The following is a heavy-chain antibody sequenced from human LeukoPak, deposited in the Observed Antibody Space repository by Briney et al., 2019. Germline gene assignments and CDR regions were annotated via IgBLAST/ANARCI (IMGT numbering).Heavy chain of an antibody. V-gene: IGHV3-15*01. CDR1: GVTVSNAW. D-gene: IGHD5-12*01. CDR2: ISAGGTT. Sequence: PGESLRLSRAASGVTVSNAWMSWVRQAPGKGLEWVGRISAGGTTDNAAPVKGRFSISRDESKNTLYLQMSSLKTEDTAVYYCTTAPTRNWLPYFEYWGLGTLVTVSS. J-gene: IGHJ4*02. CDR3: TTAPTRNWLPYFEY.